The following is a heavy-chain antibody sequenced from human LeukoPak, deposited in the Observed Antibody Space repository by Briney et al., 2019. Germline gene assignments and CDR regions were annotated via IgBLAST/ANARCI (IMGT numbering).Heavy chain of an antibody. CDR2: INHSGST. Sequence: SETLSLTCAVYGGSFSGYYWSWIRQPPGKGLEWIGEINHSGSTNYNPSLKSRVTISVDTSKNQFPLKLSSVTAADTAVYYCARYSSSEKVYNWFDPWGQGTLVTVSS. CDR1: GGSFSGYY. V-gene: IGHV4-34*01. CDR3: ARYSSSEKVYNWFDP. J-gene: IGHJ5*02. D-gene: IGHD6-6*01.